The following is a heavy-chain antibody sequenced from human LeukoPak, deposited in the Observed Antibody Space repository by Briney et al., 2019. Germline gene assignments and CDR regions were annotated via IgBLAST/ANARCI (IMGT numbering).Heavy chain of an antibody. J-gene: IGHJ6*02. CDR2: INSDGSST. CDR3: APHLSVVVPGAQYGMDV. V-gene: IGHV3-74*01. Sequence: GGCLRLSCGASGFTFSSFWMHWVRQAPGKGLVWVSRINSDGSSTSYADSVKGRFTISRDNAKNMLYLQMNSLRAEDTAVYYCAPHLSVVVPGAQYGMDVWGQGTTVTVSS. D-gene: IGHD2-2*01. CDR1: GFTFSSFW.